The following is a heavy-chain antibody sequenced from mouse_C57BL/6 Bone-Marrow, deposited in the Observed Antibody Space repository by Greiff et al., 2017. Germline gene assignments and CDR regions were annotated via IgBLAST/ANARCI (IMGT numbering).Heavy chain of an antibody. Sequence: QVQLQQSGPELVKPGASVKISCKASGYAFSSSWLNWVKQRPGKGLEWIGRIYPGDGDTNYNGTFKGKATLTADKSSSTAYMQLSSLTSEDSAVYYCTTPGSLDYWGQGTTRTVSS. D-gene: IGHD1-1*01. CDR2: IYPGDGDT. J-gene: IGHJ2*01. CDR3: TTPGSLDY. V-gene: IGHV1-82*01. CDR1: GYAFSSSW.